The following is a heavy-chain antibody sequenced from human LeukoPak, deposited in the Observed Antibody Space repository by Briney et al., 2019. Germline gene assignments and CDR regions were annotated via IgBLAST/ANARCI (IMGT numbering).Heavy chain of an antibody. CDR2: ISDTGGGM. V-gene: IGHV3-23*01. Sequence: GGSLRLSCAASGFTFSSYGMTWVRQAPGEGLEWVSSISDTGGGMYYADSVKGRFTISRDNFQNTLYLHMNNLKVEDTAIYYCAKEIVRGGAFDIWGQGTVVTVSS. CDR3: AKEIVRGGAFDI. D-gene: IGHD2/OR15-2a*01. CDR1: GFTFSSYG. J-gene: IGHJ3*02.